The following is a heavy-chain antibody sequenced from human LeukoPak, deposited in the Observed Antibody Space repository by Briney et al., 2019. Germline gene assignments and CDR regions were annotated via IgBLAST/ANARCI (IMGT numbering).Heavy chain of an antibody. V-gene: IGHV1-8*03. CDR2: MNPNSGNT. J-gene: IGHJ3*02. Sequence: ASVKVSCKASGYTFTSYDINWVRQATGQGLEWMGWMNPNSGNTGYAQKFQGRVTITRNTSISTAYMELSSLRSEDTAVYYCATYRPSDAFDIWGQGTMVTVSS. D-gene: IGHD1-14*01. CDR3: ATYRPSDAFDI. CDR1: GYTFTSYD.